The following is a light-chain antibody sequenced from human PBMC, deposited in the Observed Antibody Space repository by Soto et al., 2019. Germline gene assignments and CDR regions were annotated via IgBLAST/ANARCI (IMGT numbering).Light chain of an antibody. CDR1: SSDVGGYNY. V-gene: IGLV2-14*01. Sequence: QSALTQPASVSGSPGQSITISCTGTSSDVGGYNYVSWYQQHPGKAPKLMIYDVSNRPSGVSNRFAGSKSGKTASLTISGLQAEDDADYYSTSYSSSSTLLFGGGTKLTVL. J-gene: IGLJ2*01. CDR3: TSYSSSSTLL. CDR2: DVS.